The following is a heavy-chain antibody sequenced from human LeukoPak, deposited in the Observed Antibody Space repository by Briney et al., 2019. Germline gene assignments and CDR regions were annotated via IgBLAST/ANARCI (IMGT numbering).Heavy chain of an antibody. V-gene: IGHV3-21*01. J-gene: IGHJ5*02. CDR2: ISSSSSYR. CDR3: ARGRDWFDP. Sequence: GGSLRLSCAASGFTFYSYSMKWLRQAPGKGLEWVSSISSSSSYRYYADSVKGRFTISRDNAKNSLYLQMNSLRAEDTAVYYCARGRDWFDPWGQGTLVTVSS. CDR1: GFTFYSYS.